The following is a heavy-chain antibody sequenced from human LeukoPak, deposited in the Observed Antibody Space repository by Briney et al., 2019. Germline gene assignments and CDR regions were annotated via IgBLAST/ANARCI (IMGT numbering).Heavy chain of an antibody. CDR3: AITVVPAATYYYYYMDV. CDR2: INHSGST. J-gene: IGHJ6*03. V-gene: IGHV4-34*01. Sequence: KPSETLSLTCAVYGGSFSGYYWSWIRQPPGKGLEWIGEINHSGSTNYNPSLKSRVTISVDTSKNQFSLKLSSVTAADTAVYYCAITVVPAATYYYYYMDVWGKGTTVTVSS. D-gene: IGHD2-2*01. CDR1: GGSFSGYY.